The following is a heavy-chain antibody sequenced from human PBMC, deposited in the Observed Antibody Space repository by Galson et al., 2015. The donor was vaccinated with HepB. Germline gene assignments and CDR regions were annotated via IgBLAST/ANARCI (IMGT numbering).Heavy chain of an antibody. D-gene: IGHD1-26*01. V-gene: IGHV3-23*01. Sequence: SLRLSCAASGFTFSNFALSWVRQAPGKGLEWVSVIGGSSGTTYYADSVKGRFTISRDNSKNTLYLQMNSLRAEDTAVYFCARNSGNNYRYLFKSWGQGTLVTVSP. CDR3: ARNSGNNYRYLFKS. CDR1: GFTFSNFA. CDR2: IGGSSGTT. J-gene: IGHJ5*02.